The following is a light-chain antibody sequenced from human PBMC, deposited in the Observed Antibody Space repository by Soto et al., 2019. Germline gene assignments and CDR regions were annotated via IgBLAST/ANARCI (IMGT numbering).Light chain of an antibody. CDR1: QSITNS. CDR2: DAS. CDR3: QQRSNWPSVT. V-gene: IGKV3-11*01. Sequence: ESVLTQSPATLSLAPGEGATLSCRASQSITNSLAWYRHQPGQPPRLLIYDASKRATGIPARFIGSGSGTHFTLTISSLEPEDFGLYYCQQRSNWPSVTFGGGTKVDIK. J-gene: IGKJ4*01.